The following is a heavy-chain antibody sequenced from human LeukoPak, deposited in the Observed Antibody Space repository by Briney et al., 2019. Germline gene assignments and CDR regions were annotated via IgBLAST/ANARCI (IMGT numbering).Heavy chain of an antibody. V-gene: IGHV4-30-2*01. CDR2: IYHGGST. CDR3: ARAPGYYGSGSPYFDY. Sequence: KPSQTLSLTCTVSGGSISSGDYSWSWIRQPPGKGLEWIGYIYHGGSTYYNPSLKSRVTISVDRSKNQFSLKLSSVTAADTAVYYCARAPGYYGSGSPYFDYWGRGTLVTVSS. J-gene: IGHJ4*02. CDR1: GGSISSGDYS. D-gene: IGHD3-10*01.